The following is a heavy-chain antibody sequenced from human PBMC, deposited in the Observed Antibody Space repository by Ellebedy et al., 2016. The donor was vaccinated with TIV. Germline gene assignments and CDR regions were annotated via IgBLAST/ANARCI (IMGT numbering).Heavy chain of an antibody. D-gene: IGHD4-17*01. CDR2: ISGSGVNT. CDR3: AKDDRTTTAYFFDS. J-gene: IGHJ5*01. CDR1: GFTFSSFA. V-gene: IGHV3-23*01. Sequence: GGSLRLXXVASGFTFSSFAISWVRQAPGRGLEWLSVISGSGVNTYYAHSVKGRFTISRDNSKNTVYLHMNTLRAEDTARYYCAKDDRTTTAYFFDSWGQGTLVTVSS.